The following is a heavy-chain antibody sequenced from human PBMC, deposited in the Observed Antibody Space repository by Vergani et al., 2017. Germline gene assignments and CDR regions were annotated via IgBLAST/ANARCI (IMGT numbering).Heavy chain of an antibody. CDR1: GGSISSYY. CDR2: IYYSGST. CDR3: ARGLPDYDILTGYSYYYYYGMDV. J-gene: IGHJ6*02. V-gene: IGHV4-59*01. Sequence: QVQLQESGPGLVKPSETLSLTCTVSGGSISSYYWSWIRQPPGKGLEWIGYIYYSGSTNYNPSLKSRVTISVDTSKNQFSLKLSSVTAADTAVYYCARGLPDYDILTGYSYYYYYGMDVWGQGTTDTVSS. D-gene: IGHD3-9*01.